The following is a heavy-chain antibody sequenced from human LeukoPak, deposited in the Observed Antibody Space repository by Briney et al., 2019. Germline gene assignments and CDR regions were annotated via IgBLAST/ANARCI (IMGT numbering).Heavy chain of an antibody. Sequence: TSETLSLTCTVSGGSISSYYWSWIRQPPGKGLEWIGYIYTSGSTNYNPSLKSRVAISVDTPKNQFSLKLSSVTAADTAVYYCAGGITIFGVPTMDYWGQGTLVTVSS. CDR2: IYTSGST. V-gene: IGHV4-4*09. CDR1: GGSISSYY. J-gene: IGHJ4*02. D-gene: IGHD3-3*01. CDR3: AGGITIFGVPTMDY.